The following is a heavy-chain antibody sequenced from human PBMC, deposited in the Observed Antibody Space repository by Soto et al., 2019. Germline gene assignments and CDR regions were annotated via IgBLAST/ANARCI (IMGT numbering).Heavy chain of an antibody. J-gene: IGHJ6*02. CDR3: AKGLGPAAIGSYGMDV. Sequence: PGGSLRLSCAASGFTFSSYGMHWVRQAPGKGLEWVAVISYDGSNKYYADSVKGRFTISRDNSKNTLYLQMNSLRAEDTAVYYCAKGLGPAAIGSYGMDVWGQGTTVTVSS. CDR2: ISYDGSNK. D-gene: IGHD2-2*01. CDR1: GFTFSSYG. V-gene: IGHV3-30*18.